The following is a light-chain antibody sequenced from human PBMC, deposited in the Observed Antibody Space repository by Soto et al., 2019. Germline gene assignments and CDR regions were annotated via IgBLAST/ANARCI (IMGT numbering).Light chain of an antibody. CDR2: EVS. CDR1: SY. V-gene: IGLV2-8*01. Sequence: QSVLTQPPSASGSPGQSVTISCTATSYVSWYQQHPGKAPRLIIYEVSKRPSGVPDRFSGSTSDNTASLTVSGLQDEDEADYYCASYAGNIWVFGGGTKVTVL. J-gene: IGLJ3*02. CDR3: ASYAGNIWV.